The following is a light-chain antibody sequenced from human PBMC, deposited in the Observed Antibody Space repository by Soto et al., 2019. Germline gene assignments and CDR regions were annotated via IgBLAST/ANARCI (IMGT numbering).Light chain of an antibody. CDR1: QSISSL. Sequence: DIQMTQSPSTLSASVGDRVTITCRASQSISSLLAWYQQKPGKAPKLLIYDASSLESGVPSRFSGSGSGTEFTLTISSLQPDDFATYYCQQYNTYSLLTFGGGTKVDIK. V-gene: IGKV1-5*01. J-gene: IGKJ4*01. CDR2: DAS. CDR3: QQYNTYSLLT.